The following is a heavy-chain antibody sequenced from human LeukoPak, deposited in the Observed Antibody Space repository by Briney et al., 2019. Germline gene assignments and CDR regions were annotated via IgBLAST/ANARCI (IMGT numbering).Heavy chain of an antibody. V-gene: IGHV4-38-2*02. Sequence: SETLSLTCTVSGYSISSGYYWGWIRQPPGKGLEWIGSIYHSGSTYYNPSLKSRVTISVDTSKNQFSLKLSSVTAADTAVYYCARDRYYYDSSGYCRFDYWGQGTLVTVSS. CDR1: GYSISSGYY. CDR2: IYHSGST. D-gene: IGHD3-22*01. J-gene: IGHJ4*02. CDR3: ARDRYYYDSSGYCRFDY.